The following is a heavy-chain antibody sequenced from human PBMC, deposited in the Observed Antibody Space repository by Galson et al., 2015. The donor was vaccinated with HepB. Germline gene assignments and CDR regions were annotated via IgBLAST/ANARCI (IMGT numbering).Heavy chain of an antibody. V-gene: IGHV3-30*14. J-gene: IGHJ5*02. CDR2: VSYDGSQK. D-gene: IGHD3-10*01. CDR3: VRGGSYFGSGNFSPFDP. CDR1: GFIFSHFD. Sequence: SLRLSCAASGFIFSHFDMHWVRQAPGRGLEWVAIVSYDGSQKYYADSVKGRFIISRDNSENTLYLQMNGLRSEDTAVYHCVRGGSYFGSGNFSPFDPWGQGTLVTVSS.